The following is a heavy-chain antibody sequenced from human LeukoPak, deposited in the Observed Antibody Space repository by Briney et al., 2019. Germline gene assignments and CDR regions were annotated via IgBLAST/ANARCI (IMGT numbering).Heavy chain of an antibody. CDR2: IYYSGTT. D-gene: IGHD2/OR15-2a*01. J-gene: IGHJ4*02. CDR3: ARVSDTVPSIYFDF. V-gene: IGHV4-30-4*01. Sequence: SQTLSLTCFVSDASISGADHYWSWIRQPPGKGLEWIGDIYYSGTTSYNPSLKSRVLISVDTSKNHFSLKLSSVTAADTAMYYCARVSDTVPSIYFDFWGQGTLVTVSS. CDR1: DASISGADHY.